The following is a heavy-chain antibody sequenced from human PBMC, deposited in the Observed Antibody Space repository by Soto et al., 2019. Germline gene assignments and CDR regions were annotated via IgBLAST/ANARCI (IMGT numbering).Heavy chain of an antibody. CDR2: ISYDGRNK. Sequence: QVQLVESGGGVVQPGRSLRLSCAASGFTFSSYAMHWHRQAPGKGLEWVAVISYDGRNKYYADSVKGRFPISRDNSKNTLYLQLDGPRAEDTAVYYCAREGVGVAPFYYCMDVWGQGSTVTVS. J-gene: IGHJ6*02. CDR1: GFTFSSYA. CDR3: AREGVGVAPFYYCMDV. V-gene: IGHV3-30-3*01. D-gene: IGHD3-16*01.